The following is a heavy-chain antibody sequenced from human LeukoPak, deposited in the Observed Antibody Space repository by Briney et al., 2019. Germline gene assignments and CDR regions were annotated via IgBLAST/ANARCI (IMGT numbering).Heavy chain of an antibody. CDR1: GFTFSSHA. V-gene: IGHV3-23*01. CDR3: ARVGRDSQHLDY. D-gene: IGHD2-15*01. Sequence: GGSLRLSCAASGFTFSSHAISWVRQAPGKGLEWVSGISGGGGSTYYADSVKGRLTFSRDNAKNSLYLQMNSLRAEDTAVYYCARVGRDSQHLDYWGPGTLVTVSS. J-gene: IGHJ4*02. CDR2: ISGGGGST.